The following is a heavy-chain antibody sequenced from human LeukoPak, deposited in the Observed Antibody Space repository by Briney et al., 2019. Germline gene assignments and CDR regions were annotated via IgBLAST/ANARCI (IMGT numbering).Heavy chain of an antibody. CDR3: ARGLHFDYYDSSGYYYEYYFDY. CDR1: GGPFSGYF. CDR2: INHSGST. J-gene: IGHJ4*02. D-gene: IGHD3-22*01. V-gene: IGHV4-34*01. Sequence: PSETLSLTCALSGGPFSGYFWSWIRQSSGKGLEWSGEINHSGSTNYNPSLKSRVTISVDASKNQFSLKLSSVTAADTAVYYCARGLHFDYYDSSGYYYEYYFDYWGQGTLVTVSS.